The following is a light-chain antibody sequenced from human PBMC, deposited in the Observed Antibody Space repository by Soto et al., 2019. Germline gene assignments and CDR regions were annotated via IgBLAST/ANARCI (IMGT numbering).Light chain of an antibody. CDR3: QQVNSYPRA. V-gene: IGKV1-9*01. CDR2: AAS. CDR1: QSISNH. J-gene: IGKJ1*01. Sequence: IQVTQSPSSLSASVGDRFIITCRASQSISNHLNWYQQKPGKAPKLLIYAASTLQYGVPSRFSGSGSGTEFTLTISSLQPEDFATYYCQQVNSYPRAFGQGTKVDI.